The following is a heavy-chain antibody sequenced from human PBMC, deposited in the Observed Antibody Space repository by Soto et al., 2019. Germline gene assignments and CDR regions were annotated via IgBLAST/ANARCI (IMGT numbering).Heavy chain of an antibody. Sequence: GGSLRLSCAASGFPFNNYAMTWVRQAPGQGLEWVSSISDNGGNTYYGDSAKGRFTISRDISRNTLYLQMNSLRAEDTAIYYCAIHRDTSTSSLQHWGQGTLVTVSS. CDR1: GFPFNNYA. J-gene: IGHJ1*01. CDR3: AIHRDTSTSSLQH. V-gene: IGHV3-23*01. D-gene: IGHD2-2*01. CDR2: ISDNGGNT.